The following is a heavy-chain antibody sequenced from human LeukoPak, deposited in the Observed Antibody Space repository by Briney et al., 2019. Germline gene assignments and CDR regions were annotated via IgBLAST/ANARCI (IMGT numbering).Heavy chain of an antibody. J-gene: IGHJ6*02. Sequence: PGGSLRLSCAASGFPFSSYGMHWVRQAPGKGLEWVAVTSYDGTNKYYADSVKGRFTISRDNSKNTLYLQMNSLRAKDTAVSYCAKGYYESTTNYYYYGMDVWGQGTAVTVSS. V-gene: IGHV3-30*18. CDR2: TSYDGTNK. CDR1: GFPFSSYG. D-gene: IGHD3-10*01. CDR3: AKGYYESTTNYYYYGMDV.